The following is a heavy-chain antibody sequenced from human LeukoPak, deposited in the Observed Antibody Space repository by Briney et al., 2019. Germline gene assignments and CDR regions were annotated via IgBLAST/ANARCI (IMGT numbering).Heavy chain of an antibody. J-gene: IGHJ4*02. D-gene: IGHD3-9*01. CDR1: GGSMSSYY. Sequence: SETLSLTCTVSGGSMSSYYWNWIRQPPGKGLEWIGYIYYSGSTNYNPSLKGRVTISVDTSKNQFSLKLSSVTAADTAVYYCARGGFDILTGSYFNYWGQGTRVTVSS. CDR3: ARGGFDILTGSYFNY. CDR2: IYYSGST. V-gene: IGHV4-59*01.